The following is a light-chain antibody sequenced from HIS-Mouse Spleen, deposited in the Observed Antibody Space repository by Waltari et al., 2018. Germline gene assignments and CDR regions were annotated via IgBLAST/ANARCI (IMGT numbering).Light chain of an antibody. Sequence: SYVLTQPPSVSVAPGKTARITCGGNNIGSKSVHWYQQTPGQAPVLVVLDDSDRPSGIPERFSGSNSGNTATLTISRVEAGDEADYDCQVWDSSSDHVVFGGGTKLTVL. CDR3: QVWDSSSDHVV. CDR1: NIGSKS. CDR2: DDS. J-gene: IGLJ2*01. V-gene: IGLV3-21*03.